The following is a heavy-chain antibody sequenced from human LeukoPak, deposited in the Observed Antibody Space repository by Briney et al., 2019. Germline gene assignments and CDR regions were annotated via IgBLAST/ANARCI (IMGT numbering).Heavy chain of an antibody. CDR1: GFTFSSYA. J-gene: IGHJ4*02. CDR2: ISGSGGST. CDR3: AKDISTQIVVVVAPFDY. V-gene: IGHV3-23*01. Sequence: GGSLRLSCAASGFTFSSYAMSWVRQAPGKGLEWVSAISGSGGSTYYADSVKGRFTISRDNSKNTLYLQMNSLRAEDTAVYYCAKDISTQIVVVVAPFDYWGQGTLVTVSS. D-gene: IGHD2-15*01.